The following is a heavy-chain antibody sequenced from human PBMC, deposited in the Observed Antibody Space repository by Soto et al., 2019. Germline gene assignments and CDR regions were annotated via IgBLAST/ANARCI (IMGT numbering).Heavy chain of an antibody. CDR2: ISAYNGNT. J-gene: IGHJ3*02. D-gene: IGHD3-22*01. CDR3: ARAPSYYYDSSGHPGALAFDI. Sequence: GASVKVSCKASGYTFTSYGISWVRQAPGQGLEWMGWISAYNGNTNYAQKLQGRVTMTTDTSTSTAYMELRSLRSDDTAVYYCARAPSYYYDSSGHPGALAFDIWGQGTMVTVSS. V-gene: IGHV1-18*01. CDR1: GYTFTSYG.